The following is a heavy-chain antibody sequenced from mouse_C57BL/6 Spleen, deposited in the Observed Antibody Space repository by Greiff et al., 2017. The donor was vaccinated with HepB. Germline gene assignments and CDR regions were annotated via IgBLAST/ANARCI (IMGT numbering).Heavy chain of an antibody. Sequence: EVMLVESGGGLVQPGGSLKLSCAASGFTFSDYYMYWVRQTPEKRLEWVAYISNGGGSTYYPDTVKGRFTISRDNAKNTLYRQMSRLKSEDTAMYYCARLWLEDYAMDYWGQGTSVTVSS. V-gene: IGHV5-12*01. D-gene: IGHD2-2*01. CDR1: GFTFSDYY. J-gene: IGHJ4*01. CDR3: ARLWLEDYAMDY. CDR2: ISNGGGST.